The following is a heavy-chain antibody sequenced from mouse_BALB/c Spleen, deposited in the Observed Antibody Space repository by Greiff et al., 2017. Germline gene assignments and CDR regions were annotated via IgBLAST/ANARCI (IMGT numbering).Heavy chain of an antibody. J-gene: IGHJ4*01. D-gene: IGHD2-1*01. CDR3: AKRGKYAAVMDD. V-gene: IGHV5-4*02. Sequence: EVMLVESGGGLVKPGGSLKLSCAASGSTFSDYYMYWVRQSLEKRLEWVATISDGGSYTYYPDSVKGRFTISRDNAKNNMYLQMSSLKSEGTAMYSSAKRGKYAAVMDDRGEG. CDR1: GSTFSDYY. CDR2: ISDGGSYT.